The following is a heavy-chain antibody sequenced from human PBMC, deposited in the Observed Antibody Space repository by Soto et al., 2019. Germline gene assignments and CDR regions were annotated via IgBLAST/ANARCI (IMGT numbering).Heavy chain of an antibody. CDR3: ARQGFGPLHGLVDV. Sequence: SETLSLTCSVSGGSVSSSSCYWGWIRQPPGKGLEWIGYVHHSWGSSYNPSLQSRVAISLDTSKSQFSLKVTSVTATDTAVYYCARQGFGPLHGLVDVWGQGTTVTVSS. D-gene: IGHD3-10*01. J-gene: IGHJ6*02. CDR2: VHHSWGS. V-gene: IGHV4-61*05. CDR1: GGSVSSSSCY.